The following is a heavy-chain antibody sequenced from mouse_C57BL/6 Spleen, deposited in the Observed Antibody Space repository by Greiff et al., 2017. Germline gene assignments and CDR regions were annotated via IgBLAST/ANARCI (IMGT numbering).Heavy chain of an antibody. V-gene: IGHV1-19*01. D-gene: IGHD1-1*01. Sequence: VQLQQSGPVLVKPGASVKMSCRASGYTFTDYYMNWVKQSHGKSLEWIGVINPYNGGTSYNQKFKGKATLTVDKSSSTAYMELNSLTSEDSAVYYCARAPITTVVATGFDYWGQGTTLTVSS. J-gene: IGHJ2*01. CDR2: INPYNGGT. CDR3: ARAPITTVVATGFDY. CDR1: GYTFTDYY.